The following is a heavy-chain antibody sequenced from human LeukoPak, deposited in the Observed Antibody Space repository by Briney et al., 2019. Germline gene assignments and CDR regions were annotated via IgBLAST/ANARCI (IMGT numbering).Heavy chain of an antibody. CDR1: GGTFSSYA. CDR2: IIPIFGTA. J-gene: IGHJ4*02. D-gene: IGHD1-7*01. CDR3: ARWKRSNWNYGEY. Sequence: ASVRVSCKASGGTFSSYAISWVRQAPGQGLEWMGGIIPIFGTANYAQKFQGRVTITADESTSTAYMELSSLRSEDTAVYYCARWKRSNWNYGEYWGQGTLVTVSS. V-gene: IGHV1-69*13.